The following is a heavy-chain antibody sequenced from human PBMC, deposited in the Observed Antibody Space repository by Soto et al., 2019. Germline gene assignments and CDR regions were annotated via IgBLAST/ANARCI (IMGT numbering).Heavy chain of an antibody. CDR3: ARSYIVTGNFPIDY. CDR1: GYTFTRSG. V-gene: IGHV1-18*01. D-gene: IGHD3-9*01. Sequence: GASVKVSCKASGYTFTRSGISWVRQAPGQGFEWMGWMSGYNGKTNEAQRLQGRVTVTADTPTSTAYMELTSLRSDDTAVYYCARSYIVTGNFPIDYCGQGTLVTVSS. CDR2: MSGYNGKT. J-gene: IGHJ4*02.